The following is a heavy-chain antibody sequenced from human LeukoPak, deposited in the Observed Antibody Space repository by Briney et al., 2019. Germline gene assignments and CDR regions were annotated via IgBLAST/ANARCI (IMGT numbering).Heavy chain of an antibody. J-gene: IGHJ4*02. Sequence: PGGSLRLSCAASGFTFSSYAMSWIRQPPGKGLEWIGSIYYSGSTYYNPSLKSRVTISVDTSKNQFSLKLSSVTAADTAAYYCAIGGDSSSSSIDYWGQGTLVTVSS. CDR2: IYYSGST. CDR1: GFTFSSYA. CDR3: AIGGDSSSSSIDY. D-gene: IGHD6-6*01. V-gene: IGHV4-39*01.